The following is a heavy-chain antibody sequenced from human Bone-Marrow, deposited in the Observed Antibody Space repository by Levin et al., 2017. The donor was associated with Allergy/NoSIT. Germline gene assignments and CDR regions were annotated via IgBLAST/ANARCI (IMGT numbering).Heavy chain of an antibody. CDR2: IYSAGNT. CDR1: GFTVSSNY. V-gene: IGHV3-53*01. Sequence: GESLKISCAASGFTVSSNYLGWVRQAPGKGLEWVSVIYSAGNTYYADSVKGRFTISRDNSKNTLYLQMNSLGAEDTAVYYCASLSGGYARTFHYVGGDVWGQGTTVTVSS. J-gene: IGHJ6*02. D-gene: IGHD6-25*01. CDR3: ASLSGGYARTFHYVGGDV.